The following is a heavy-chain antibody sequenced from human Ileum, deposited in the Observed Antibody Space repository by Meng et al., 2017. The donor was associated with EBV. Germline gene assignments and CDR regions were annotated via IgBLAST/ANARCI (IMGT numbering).Heavy chain of an antibody. CDR2: ISYDENIK. CDR3: TNLSF. V-gene: IGHV3-30*18. Sequence: QVRLVESGGGVVQPGSSLRVSCEASGFSFDTFDMHWARQAPGKGLEWVAVISYDENIKFYADSVKGRFTISRDNSKNTLYLQLNSLRPDDTAFYYCTNLSFWGQGTLVTVSS. D-gene: IGHD2/OR15-2a*01. J-gene: IGHJ4*02. CDR1: GFSFDTFD.